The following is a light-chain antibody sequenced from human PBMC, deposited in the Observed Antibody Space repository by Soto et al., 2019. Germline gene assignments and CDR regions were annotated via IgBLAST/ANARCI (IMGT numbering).Light chain of an antibody. CDR3: QQYNSYPMYT. J-gene: IGKJ2*01. CDR1: QSISSW. V-gene: IGKV1-5*03. CDR2: KAS. Sequence: DIQMTHSPSTLSASVGDRVTITCRASQSISSWLAWYQQKPGKAPKLLIYKASSLESGVPSRFSGSGSGTEFTLTISSLQPDDFATYYCQQYNSYPMYTFGQGTKVDIK.